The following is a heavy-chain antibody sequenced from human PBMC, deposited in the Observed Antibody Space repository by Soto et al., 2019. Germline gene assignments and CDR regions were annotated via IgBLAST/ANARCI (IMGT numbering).Heavy chain of an antibody. J-gene: IGHJ4*02. CDR3: ARSTAARPGNYFDY. D-gene: IGHD6-6*01. V-gene: IGHV3-53*04. CDR1: GFTVSSNY. Sequence: EVQLVESGGGLVQPGGSLRLTCAASGFTVSSNYMSWVRQAPGKGLEWVSVIYSGGSTYYADSVKGRFTISRHNSKNTLYLQMNSLRAEDTAVYYCARSTAARPGNYFDYWRQGTLVTVSS. CDR2: IYSGGST.